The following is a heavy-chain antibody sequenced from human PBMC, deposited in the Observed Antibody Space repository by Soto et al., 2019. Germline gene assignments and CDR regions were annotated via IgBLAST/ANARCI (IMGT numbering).Heavy chain of an antibody. D-gene: IGHD4-17*01. CDR2: INPSGGIT. CDR1: GYTFTSYY. Sequence: ASVKGCCKASGYTFTSYYIHCVRQAPGQGLEWMGVINPSGGITRYAQKFQGRVTITRDTSTSTVYMELSRLRSEDTAVYYCARDEAYGDYVLDSWGQGALVTVSS. CDR3: ARDEAYGDYVLDS. V-gene: IGHV1-46*01. J-gene: IGHJ4*02.